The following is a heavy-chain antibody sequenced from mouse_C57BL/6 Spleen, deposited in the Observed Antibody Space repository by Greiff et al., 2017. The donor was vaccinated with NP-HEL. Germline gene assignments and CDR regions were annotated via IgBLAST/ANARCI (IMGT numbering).Heavy chain of an antibody. CDR1: GFTFSDYG. Sequence: EVQLQESGGGLVKPGGSLKLSCAASGFTFSDYGMHWVRQAPEKGLEWVAYISSGSSTIYYADTVKGRFTISRDNAKNTLFLQMTSLRSEDTAMYYCARGDWDENYFDYWGQGTTLTVSS. V-gene: IGHV5-17*01. CDR2: ISSGSSTI. CDR3: ARGDWDENYFDY. J-gene: IGHJ2*01. D-gene: IGHD4-1*01.